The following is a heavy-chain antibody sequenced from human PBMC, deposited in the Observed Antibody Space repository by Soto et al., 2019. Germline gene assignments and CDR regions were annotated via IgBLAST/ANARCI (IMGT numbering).Heavy chain of an antibody. CDR3: AKDFSGGSYYPTALFDY. CDR1: GFTFSSYA. J-gene: IGHJ4*02. Sequence: EVQLLESGGGLVQPGGSLRLSCAASGFTFSSYAMSWVRQAPGKGLDWVSAISGSGGSTYYADSVKGRFTISRDNSKNTLYLPMNSLRAEDTAVYYCAKDFSGGSYYPTALFDYWGQGTLVTVSS. CDR2: ISGSGGST. D-gene: IGHD1-26*01. V-gene: IGHV3-23*01.